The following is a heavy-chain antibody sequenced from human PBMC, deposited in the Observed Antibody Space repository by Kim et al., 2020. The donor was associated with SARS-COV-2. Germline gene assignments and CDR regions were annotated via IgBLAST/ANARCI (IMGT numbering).Heavy chain of an antibody. Sequence: GESLKISCKGSGYSFTSYWIGWVRQMPGKGLEWMGIIYPGDSDTRYSPSFQGQVTISADKSISTAYLQWSSLKASDTAMYYCARGVDVDTAMVNTMYYFDYWGQGTLVTVSS. V-gene: IGHV5-51*01. J-gene: IGHJ4*02. CDR1: GYSFTSYW. D-gene: IGHD5-18*01. CDR3: ARGVDVDTAMVNTMYYFDY. CDR2: IYPGDSDT.